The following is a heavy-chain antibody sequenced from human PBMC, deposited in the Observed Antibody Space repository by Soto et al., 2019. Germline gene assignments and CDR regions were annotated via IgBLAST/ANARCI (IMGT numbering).Heavy chain of an antibody. J-gene: IGHJ5*02. CDR1: GGTFSSYA. D-gene: IGHD3-3*01. V-gene: IGHV1-69*01. Sequence: QVQLVQSGAEVKKPGSSVKVSCKASGGTFSSYAISWVRQAPGQGLEWMGGIIPIFGTANYAQQFQGRVTITADESTSTAYMELSSLRSEDTAVYYCARDPRYDFWSGYYRGGWFDPWGQGTLVTVSS. CDR3: ARDPRYDFWSGYYRGGWFDP. CDR2: IIPIFGTA.